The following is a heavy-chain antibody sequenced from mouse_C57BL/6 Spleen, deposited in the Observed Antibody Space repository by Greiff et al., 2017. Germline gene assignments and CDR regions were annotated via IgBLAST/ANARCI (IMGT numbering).Heavy chain of an antibody. V-gene: IGHV1-53*01. J-gene: IGHJ4*01. D-gene: IGHD2-1*01. CDR2: INPSNGGT. Sequence: VKLQQPGTELVKPGASVKLSCKASGYTFTSYWMHWVKQRPGQGLEWIGNINPSNGGTNYNEKFKSKATLTVDKSSSTAYMQLSSLTSEDSAVYYCAREEDLLWDAMDYWGQGTSVTVSS. CDR3: AREEDLLWDAMDY. CDR1: GYTFTSYW.